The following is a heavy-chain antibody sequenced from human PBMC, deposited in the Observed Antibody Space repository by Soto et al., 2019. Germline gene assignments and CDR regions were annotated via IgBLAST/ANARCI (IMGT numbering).Heavy chain of an antibody. CDR2: INADNGNT. Sequence: QIQLVQSGAEVKRPGASVIVSCKASGYTFSNYAVHWVRQAPGQRLEWMGWINADNGNTKYSQKFQGRITIIRDTSASTAYMELSSLTTEDTAVYYCAGKTGTADFDYWGQGTQVSVSS. D-gene: IGHD1-1*01. CDR1: GYTFSNYA. V-gene: IGHV1-3*01. CDR3: AGKTGTADFDY. J-gene: IGHJ4*02.